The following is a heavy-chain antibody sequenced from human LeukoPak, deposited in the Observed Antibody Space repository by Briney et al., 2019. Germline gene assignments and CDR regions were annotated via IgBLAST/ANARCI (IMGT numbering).Heavy chain of an antibody. Sequence: GGSLRLSCAASGFTFSSYAMSWVRQAPGKGLEWVSAISGSGGSTYYADSVKGRFTISRDNPKNTLYLQMNSLRAEDTAVYYCAKNPTYDSSGRDYWGQGTLVTVSS. V-gene: IGHV3-23*01. CDR1: GFTFSSYA. J-gene: IGHJ4*02. CDR2: ISGSGGST. D-gene: IGHD3-22*01. CDR3: AKNPTYDSSGRDY.